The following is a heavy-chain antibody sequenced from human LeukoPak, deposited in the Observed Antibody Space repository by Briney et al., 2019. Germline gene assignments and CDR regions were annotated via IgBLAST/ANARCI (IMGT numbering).Heavy chain of an antibody. Sequence: PSETLSLTCTVSGGSISSGSYYWSWIRQHAGKGLEWIGRIYNSGNTNYNPSLMSRVTISVDTSKNQVSLKLSSVTAADTAVYYCASTLYYCENSGYLEHWGQGTLVTVSS. CDR1: GGSISSGSYY. CDR2: IYNSGNT. J-gene: IGHJ4*02. V-gene: IGHV4-61*02. CDR3: ASTLYYCENSGYLEH. D-gene: IGHD3-22*01.